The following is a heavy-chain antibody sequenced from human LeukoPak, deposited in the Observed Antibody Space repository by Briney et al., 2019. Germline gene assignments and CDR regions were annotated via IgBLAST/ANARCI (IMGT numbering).Heavy chain of an antibody. V-gene: IGHV4-39*01. Sequence: SETLSLTCTVSGGSISTSYYYWDWIRQPPGKGLEWIAAVSFSGTSYYNPSLQSRLTVSKDTPRNQFSLRLSSVTAADTAVYFCAGHDGQLAPPRHWGQGTLVTVSS. J-gene: IGHJ4*02. D-gene: IGHD6-6*01. CDR3: AGHDGQLAPPRH. CDR2: VSFSGTS. CDR1: GGSISTSYYY.